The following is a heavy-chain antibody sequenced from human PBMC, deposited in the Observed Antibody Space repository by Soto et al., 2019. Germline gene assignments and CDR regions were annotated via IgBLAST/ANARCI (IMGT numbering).Heavy chain of an antibody. CDR2: IYYSGST. CDR3: ARARIGVVISS. J-gene: IGHJ4*02. CDR1: GGSVSSGSYY. D-gene: IGHD3-22*01. V-gene: IGHV4-61*01. Sequence: QVQLQESGPGLVKPSETLSLTCTVSGGSVSSGSYYWSWIRQPPGKGLEWIGYIYYSGSTNYNPSLKRRVTISVDTSKNQCSLKLSSVTAADTAVYYCARARIGVVISSWGQGTLVTVSS.